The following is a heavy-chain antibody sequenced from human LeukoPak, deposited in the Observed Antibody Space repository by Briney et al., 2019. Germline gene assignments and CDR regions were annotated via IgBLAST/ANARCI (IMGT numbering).Heavy chain of an antibody. D-gene: IGHD2/OR15-2a*01. CDR1: GFTFSNAW. V-gene: IGHV3-15*01. CDR3: ARDPARIWYFDL. Sequence: GGSLRLSCAASGFTFSNAWMSWVRHAPGKGLEWVGRIKSKTDGGTTDYAAPVKGRFTISRDDSKNTLYLQMNSLRSEDTAVYYCARDPARIWYFDLWGRGTLVTVSS. CDR2: IKSKTDGGTT. J-gene: IGHJ2*01.